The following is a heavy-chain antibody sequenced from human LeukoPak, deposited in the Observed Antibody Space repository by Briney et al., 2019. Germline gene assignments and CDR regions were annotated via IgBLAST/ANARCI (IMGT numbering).Heavy chain of an antibody. D-gene: IGHD3-3*01. CDR1: GFTFSSYW. Sequence: GGSLRLSCAASGFTFSSYWIHWVRQAPGKGLVWVSRINSEGSSTSYADSVKGRFTTSRDNAKNTLYLQMNSLRAEDTAVYYCARDYDRYYMDVWGKGTTVTVSS. CDR2: INSEGSST. J-gene: IGHJ6*03. V-gene: IGHV3-74*01. CDR3: ARDYDRYYMDV.